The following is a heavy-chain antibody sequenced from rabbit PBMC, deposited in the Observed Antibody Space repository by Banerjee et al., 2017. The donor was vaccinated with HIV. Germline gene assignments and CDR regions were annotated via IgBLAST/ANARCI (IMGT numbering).Heavy chain of an antibody. CDR1: GFSFSSSYS. J-gene: IGHJ4*01. V-gene: IGHV1S45*01. CDR2: IVTGDDGT. CDR3: ARVIYTYNEFGNYDL. D-gene: IGHD2-1*01. Sequence: QEQLEESGGDLVKPEGSLTLTCKASGFSFSSSYSMYWVRQAPGKGLEWIGCIVTGDDGTYYATWAKGRFTISKTSSTTVTLQMTSLTAADTATYFCARVIYTYNEFGNYDLWGPGTLVTVS.